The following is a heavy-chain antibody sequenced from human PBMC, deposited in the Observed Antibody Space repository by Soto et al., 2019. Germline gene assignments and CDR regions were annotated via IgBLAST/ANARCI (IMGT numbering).Heavy chain of an antibody. CDR1: GFTFSDYD. V-gene: IGHV3-48*02. CDR3: ARPEKTPAYYYSAMDV. Sequence: EVQLVESGGGLVQPGGSLRLSCAASGFTFSDYDMYWVRQAPGKGLEWLAYITTGSGTIYYADSVKGRFTISRDNAKNSLYLVMNSLRDEDTAVYYCARPEKTPAYYYSAMDVWGQGTTVIVSS. CDR2: ITTGSGTI. D-gene: IGHD2-15*01. J-gene: IGHJ6*02.